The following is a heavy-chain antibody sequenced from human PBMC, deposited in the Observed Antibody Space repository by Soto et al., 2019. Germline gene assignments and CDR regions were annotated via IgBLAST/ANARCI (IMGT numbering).Heavy chain of an antibody. V-gene: IGHV1-69*13. CDR3: ASAPFVPDTYYYDSTVFDP. Sequence: SVKVSCKASGGTFSSYAISWVRQAPGQGLEWMGGIIPIFGTANYAQKFQGRVTITADESTSTAYMELSSLRSEDTAVYYCASAPFVPDTYYYDSTVFDPWGQGTLVTVSS. J-gene: IGHJ5*02. CDR2: IIPIFGTA. CDR1: GGTFSSYA. D-gene: IGHD3-22*01.